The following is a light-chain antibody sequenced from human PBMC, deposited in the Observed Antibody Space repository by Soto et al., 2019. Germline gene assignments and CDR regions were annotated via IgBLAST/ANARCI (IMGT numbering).Light chain of an antibody. CDR3: QQRSNWPRT. J-gene: IGKJ1*01. CDR2: GAS. V-gene: IGKV1-33*01. Sequence: DIQMTQSPSSLSASVGDRVTITCQASQDISNYLNWYQHKPGKAPRLLIYGASDLETGVPSRFSGSGSGTDFTFTISSLQPEDFEVYYCQQRSNWPRTFGQGTKVDIK. CDR1: QDISNY.